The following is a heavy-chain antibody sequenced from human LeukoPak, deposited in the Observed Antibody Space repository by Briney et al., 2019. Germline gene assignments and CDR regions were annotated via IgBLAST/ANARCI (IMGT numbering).Heavy chain of an antibody. CDR3: VKGSTYDSSGYYESDAFDI. D-gene: IGHD3-22*01. CDR2: ISSNGGST. Sequence: GGSLRLSCSASGFTFSSYAMHWVRQAPGKGLEYVSAISSNGGSTYYADSVKGRFTISRDNSKNTLYLQMSSLRAEDTAVYCCVKGSTYDSSGYYESDAFDIWGQGTMVTVSS. J-gene: IGHJ3*02. V-gene: IGHV3-64D*06. CDR1: GFTFSSYA.